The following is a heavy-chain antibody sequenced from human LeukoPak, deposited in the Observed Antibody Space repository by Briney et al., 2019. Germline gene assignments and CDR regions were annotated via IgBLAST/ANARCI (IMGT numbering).Heavy chain of an antibody. CDR1: GGAFSGYY. V-gene: IGHV4-34*01. CDR2: INHSGST. D-gene: IGHD1-26*01. CDR3: AREVGATDFDY. Sequence: SETLSLTCAVYGGAFSGYYWSWIRQPPGKGLEWIGEINHSGSTNYNPSLKSRVTISVDTSKNQFSLKLSSVTAADTAVYYCAREVGATDFDYWGQGTLVTVSS. J-gene: IGHJ4*02.